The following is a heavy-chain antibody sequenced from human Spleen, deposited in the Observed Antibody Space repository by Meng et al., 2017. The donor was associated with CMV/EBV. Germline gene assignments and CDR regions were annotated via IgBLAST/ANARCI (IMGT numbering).Heavy chain of an antibody. V-gene: IGHV4-4*07. CDR1: GGSLVSSD. Sequence: QHQGQVPGLVEPSVPLSLHRAVSGGSLVSSDLRSIRQPAGKGLEWIGRIYPSGSTNYNPSLRSRVTMSVDTSKNQFSLKLSSVTAADTAVYYCAREGRYSSSPTDYWGQGTLVTVSS. J-gene: IGHJ4*02. D-gene: IGHD6-6*01. CDR3: AREGRYSSSPTDY. CDR2: IYPSGST.